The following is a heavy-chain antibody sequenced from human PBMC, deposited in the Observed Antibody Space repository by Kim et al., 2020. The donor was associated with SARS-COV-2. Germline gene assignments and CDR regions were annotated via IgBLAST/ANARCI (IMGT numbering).Heavy chain of an antibody. J-gene: IGHJ4*02. D-gene: IGHD6-13*01. CDR3: ARAPSGGQLGLFDY. V-gene: IGHV4-59*01. Sequence: PPLRSRVTISVDTSKNQFSLRLSSVTAANTAVYYCARAPSGGQLGLFDYWGQGTLVTVSS.